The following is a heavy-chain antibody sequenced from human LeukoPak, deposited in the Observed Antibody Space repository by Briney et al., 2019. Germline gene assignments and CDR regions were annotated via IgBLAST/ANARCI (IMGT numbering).Heavy chain of an antibody. V-gene: IGHV3-74*01. CDR2: INSDGSST. J-gene: IGHJ4*02. CDR3: ARTTYYYDSSGYLLAPFDY. CDR1: GFTFSSYW. Sequence: GGSLRLSCAASGFTFSSYWVHWVRQAPGKGLVWVSRINSDGSSTSYADSVKGRFTISRDNAKNTLYLQMNSLRAEDTAVYYCARTTYYYDSSGYLLAPFDYWGQGTLVTVSS. D-gene: IGHD3-22*01.